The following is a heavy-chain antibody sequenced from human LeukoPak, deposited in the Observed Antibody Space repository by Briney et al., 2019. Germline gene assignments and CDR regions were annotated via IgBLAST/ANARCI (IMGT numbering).Heavy chain of an antibody. D-gene: IGHD5-12*01. CDR2: IIPLVGRP. CDR1: GGTFSDYS. Sequence: SVKVSCKAPGGTFSDYSISWVRQAPGQGLEWMGRIIPLVGRPHYAQKFQGRFTLTADKSTTTVYMELRSLRSEDTAVYYCVRSGYDYDWFDPWGQGTLVTVSP. CDR3: VRSGYDYDWFDP. V-gene: IGHV1-69*02. J-gene: IGHJ5*02.